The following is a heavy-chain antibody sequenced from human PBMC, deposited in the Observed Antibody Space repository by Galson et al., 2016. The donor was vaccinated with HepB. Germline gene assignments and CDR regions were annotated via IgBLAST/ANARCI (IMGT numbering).Heavy chain of an antibody. V-gene: IGHV3-48*02. CDR1: GFTFSPSS. D-gene: IGHD1-1*01. J-gene: IGHJ1*01. Sequence: SLRLSCAASGFTFSPSSMNWVRQAPGKGLEWLSYISGTTHTFVSYADSLRGRFTISRDNAKNSLYLHLNSLRDEDTAVYYCARDFSWRFESWGQGTLVTVSS. CDR2: ISGTTHTF. CDR3: ARDFSWRFES.